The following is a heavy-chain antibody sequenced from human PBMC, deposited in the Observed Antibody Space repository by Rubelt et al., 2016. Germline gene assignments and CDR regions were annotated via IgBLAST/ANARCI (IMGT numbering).Heavy chain of an antibody. V-gene: IGHV4-34*01. CDR3: ARGGPRRGSNGYSSGDGGY. CDR1: GGSFNYY. CDR2: INHSGST. Sequence: QVQLQQWGAGLLKPSETLSLTCAVYGGSFNYYWSWIRQPPGKVLEWIGEINHSGSTNYNPSLKRRVTISVDTSKDQLARKLSSVTAADTSVYYCARGGPRRGSNGYSSGDGGYWGQGTLVTVSS. J-gene: IGHJ4*02. D-gene: IGHD6-19*01.